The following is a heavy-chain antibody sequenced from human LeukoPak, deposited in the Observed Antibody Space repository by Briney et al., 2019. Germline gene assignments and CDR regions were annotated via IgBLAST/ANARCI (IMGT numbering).Heavy chain of an antibody. V-gene: IGHV3-23*01. CDR2: ICGSVSGSGDCT. CDR1: GFSFGSYA. D-gene: IGHD3-22*01. J-gene: IGHJ3*02. Sequence: GGSLRLSCAASGFSFGSYAMSWVRQAAGKGLEWVSEICGSVSGSGDCTHYADSVKGRFTISRDNAKNSLYLQMNSLRAEDTAVYYCARDASRHLFYDSSGYLRTDAFDIWGQGTMVTVSS. CDR3: ARDASRHLFYDSSGYLRTDAFDI.